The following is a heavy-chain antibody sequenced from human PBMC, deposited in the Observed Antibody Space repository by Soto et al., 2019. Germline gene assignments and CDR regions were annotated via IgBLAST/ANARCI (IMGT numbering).Heavy chain of an antibody. J-gene: IGHJ6*02. CDR1: GFTFGDYW. CDR2: MNQDGNER. Sequence: EVQLVESGGGLVQPGGSLRLSCGDSGFTFGDYWMTWVRQAPGKGLEWVANMNQDGNERFYVDSVKGRFTISRDNAKNSLYLQMNSLRAEDTAVYYCASLRISYAVDVWGQGTTVTVSS. CDR3: ASLRISYAVDV. V-gene: IGHV3-7*05. D-gene: IGHD3-10*01.